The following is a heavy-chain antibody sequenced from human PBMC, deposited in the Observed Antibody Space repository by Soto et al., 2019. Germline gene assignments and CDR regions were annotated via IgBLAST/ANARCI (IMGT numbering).Heavy chain of an antibody. J-gene: IGHJ4*02. CDR3: VKGAWLDY. V-gene: IGHV3-23*01. Sequence: PGGSLRLSCAASGFTFSTFDMTWVRLAPGKGLEWVSLIRGVAGSTHYPDSVKGRFTISKDNSNNMLYLEMNSLRADDTAVYFCVKGAWLDYWGQGNMVTVSS. CDR2: IRGVAGST. CDR1: GFTFSTFD.